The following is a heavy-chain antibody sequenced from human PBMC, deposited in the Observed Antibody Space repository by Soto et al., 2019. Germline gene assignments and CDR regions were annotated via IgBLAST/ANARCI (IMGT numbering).Heavy chain of an antibody. J-gene: IGHJ5*02. Sequence: SETLSLTCTVSGGSISSYYWSWIRQPPGKGLEWIGYIYYSGSTNYNPSLKSRVTISVDTSKNQFSLKLSSVTAADTAVYYCARLVKTNWFDPWGQGTLVTVS. CDR2: IYYSGST. CDR1: GGSISSYY. V-gene: IGHV4-59*08. CDR3: ARLVKTNWFDP.